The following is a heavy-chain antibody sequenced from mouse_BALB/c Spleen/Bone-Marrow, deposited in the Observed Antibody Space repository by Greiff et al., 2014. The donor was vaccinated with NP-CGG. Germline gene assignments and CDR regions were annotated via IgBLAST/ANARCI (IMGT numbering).Heavy chain of an antibody. CDR3: ARVYGWYFDV. Sequence: DVHLVESGGGLVQPGGSLKLSCVASGFTFSSYGMSWVRQTPDKRLELVATINNNGGSTYYPDSVEGQFTISRDNAKNTLYLQMSSLKSEDTAMYYCARVYGWYFDVWGAGTTVTVSS. J-gene: IGHJ1*01. D-gene: IGHD1-1*01. CDR1: GFTFSSYG. V-gene: IGHV5-6-3*01. CDR2: INNNGGST.